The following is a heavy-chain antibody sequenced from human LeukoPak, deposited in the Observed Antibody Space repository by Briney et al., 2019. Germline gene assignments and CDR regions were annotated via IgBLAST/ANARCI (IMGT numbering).Heavy chain of an antibody. CDR1: GGTFISYA. Sequence: GASVTVSFTASGGTFISYAISWVRQAPGQGLEWMGGIIPIFGTANYAQKFQGRVTITTDESTSTAYMELSSLRSEDTAVYYCARVPDRGYYYYYMDVWGKGTTVTVSS. CDR2: IIPIFGTA. CDR3: ARVPDRGYYYYYMDV. J-gene: IGHJ6*03. V-gene: IGHV1-69*05. D-gene: IGHD1-14*01.